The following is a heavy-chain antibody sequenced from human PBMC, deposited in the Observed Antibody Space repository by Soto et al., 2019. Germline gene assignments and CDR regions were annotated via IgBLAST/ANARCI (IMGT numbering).Heavy chain of an antibody. Sequence: QLQLQESGPGLVKPSETLSLTCTVSGGSISSSSYYWGWIRQPPGKGLEWIGSIYYSGSTYYNPSLKSRVTISVDTSKNQFSLKLSSVTAADTAVYYCARRSHYYGSGVFWFDPWGQGTLVTVSS. D-gene: IGHD3-10*01. V-gene: IGHV4-39*01. CDR2: IYYSGST. CDR1: GGSISSSSYY. CDR3: ARRSHYYGSGVFWFDP. J-gene: IGHJ5*02.